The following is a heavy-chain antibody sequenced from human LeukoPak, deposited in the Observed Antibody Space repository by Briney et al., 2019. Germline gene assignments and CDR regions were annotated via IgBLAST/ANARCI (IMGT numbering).Heavy chain of an antibody. CDR3: ARGGVVRGVSDY. J-gene: IGHJ4*02. V-gene: IGHV3-21*01. Sequence: PGGSLKLSCAASGFIFSHYGMNWVRQAPGKGLEWVSSISSSSSYIYYADSVKGRFTISRDNAKNSLYLQMNSLRAEDTAVYYCARGGVVRGVSDYWGQGTLVTVSS. CDR1: GFIFSHYG. D-gene: IGHD3-10*01. CDR2: ISSSSSYI.